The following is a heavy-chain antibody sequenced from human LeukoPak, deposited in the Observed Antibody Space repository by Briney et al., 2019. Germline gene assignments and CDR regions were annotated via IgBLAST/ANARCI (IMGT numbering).Heavy chain of an antibody. CDR3: ARDWGSSWYGYGMDV. Sequence: KHSETLSLICAVSGVSISSGGYSWSWIRQPPGKGLEWIGYIYHSGSTYYNPSLKSRVTISVDRSKNQFSLKLSSVTAADTAVYYCARDWGSSWYGYGMDVWGQGTTVTVSS. D-gene: IGHD6-13*01. V-gene: IGHV4-30-2*01. CDR2: IYHSGST. J-gene: IGHJ6*02. CDR1: GVSISSGGYS.